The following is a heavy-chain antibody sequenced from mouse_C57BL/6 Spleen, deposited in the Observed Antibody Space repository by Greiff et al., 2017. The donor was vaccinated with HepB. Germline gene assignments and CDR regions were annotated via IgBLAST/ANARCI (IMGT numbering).Heavy chain of an antibody. V-gene: IGHV1-15*01. CDR3: TRGATVVEKYFDV. CDR2: IDPETGGT. J-gene: IGHJ1*03. CDR1: GYTFTDYE. D-gene: IGHD1-1*01. Sequence: VQLQQSGAELVRPGASVTLSCKASGYTFTDYEMHWVKQTPVHGLEWIGAIDPETGGTAYNQKFKGKAILTADKSSSTAYMELRSLTSEDSAVYYCTRGATVVEKYFDVWGTGTTVTVSS.